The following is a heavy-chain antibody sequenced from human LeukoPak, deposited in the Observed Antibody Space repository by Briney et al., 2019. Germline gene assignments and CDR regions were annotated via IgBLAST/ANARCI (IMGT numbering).Heavy chain of an antibody. D-gene: IGHD3-22*01. CDR3: ARVAGVRHSSGDY. J-gene: IGHJ4*02. CDR2: INPSGGST. CDR1: GYTFTSYY. V-gene: IGHV1-46*01. Sequence: ASVKVSCKASGYTFTSYYMHWVRQAPGQGLEWMGIINPSGGSTSYAQKFQGRVTMTRDTSTSTVYMKLSSLRSEDTAMYYCARVAGVRHSSGDYWGQGTLVTVSS.